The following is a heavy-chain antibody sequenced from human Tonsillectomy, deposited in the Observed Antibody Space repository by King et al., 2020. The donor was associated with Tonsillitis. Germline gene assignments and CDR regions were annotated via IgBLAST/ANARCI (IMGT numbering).Heavy chain of an antibody. CDR3: ARNYYDSTGFYFSIFDF. CDR2: ISVYYGNT. D-gene: IGHD3-22*01. Sequence: QLVQSAAEVKKPGASVKVSCKASGYIFTSNSISWVRQAPGQGLEWMEWISVYYGNTSYAQKLQGRVTMTTDTSTSTAYMELRSLRSDDTPVYYCARNYYDSTGFYFSIFDFWGQGTLVTVSA. J-gene: IGHJ4*02. CDR1: GYIFTSNS. V-gene: IGHV1-18*04.